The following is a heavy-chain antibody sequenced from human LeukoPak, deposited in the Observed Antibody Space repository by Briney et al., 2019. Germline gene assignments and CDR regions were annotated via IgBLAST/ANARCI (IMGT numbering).Heavy chain of an antibody. CDR2: IYYSGST. CDR3: ARPHQTGYSSSWSGEYYFDY. V-gene: IGHV4-39*01. J-gene: IGHJ4*02. CDR1: GGSISSSSYY. D-gene: IGHD6-13*01. Sequence: SETLSLTCIVSGGSISSSSYYWGWIRQPPGKGLEWIGTIYYSGSTYYNPSLKSRVTISVDTSKNQFSLKLSSVTAADTAVYYCARPHQTGYSSSWSGEYYFDYWGQGTLVTVSS.